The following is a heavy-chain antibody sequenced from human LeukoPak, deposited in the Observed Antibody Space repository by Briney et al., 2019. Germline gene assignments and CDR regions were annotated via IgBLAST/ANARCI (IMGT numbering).Heavy chain of an antibody. V-gene: IGHV3-23*01. D-gene: IGHD6-13*01. J-gene: IGHJ6*03. CDR3: AKDAGSSWYFPNYYYYMDV. CDR1: GFTFSSYA. Sequence: PGGSLRLSCAASGFTFSSYAMSWVRQAPGKGLEWVSAISGSGGSTYYADSVKGRFTISRDNSKNTLYLQMNSLRAEDTAVYYCAKDAGSSWYFPNYYYYMDVWGKGTTVTVSS. CDR2: ISGSGGST.